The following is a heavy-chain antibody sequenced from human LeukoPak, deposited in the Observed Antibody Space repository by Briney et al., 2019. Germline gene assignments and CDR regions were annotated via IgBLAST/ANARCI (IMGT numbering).Heavy chain of an antibody. CDR2: IYTSGST. Sequence: SETLSLTCTVSGGSISSYYWSWIRQPAGKGLEWIGRIYTSGSTNYNPSLKSRVTISVDTSKNQFSLKLSSVTAADTAVYYCARVLRQLVRYYYYYMDVWGKGTTVTVSS. J-gene: IGHJ6*03. D-gene: IGHD6-6*01. CDR1: GGSISSYY. V-gene: IGHV4-4*07. CDR3: ARVLRQLVRYYYYYMDV.